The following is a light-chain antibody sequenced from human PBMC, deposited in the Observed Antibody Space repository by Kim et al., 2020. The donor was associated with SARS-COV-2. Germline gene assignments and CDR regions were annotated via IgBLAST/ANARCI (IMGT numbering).Light chain of an antibody. CDR3: QQRSSWPLT. CDR2: DAS. Sequence: EIVLTQSPATLSLSPGERATLSCRASQSVDSRLAWYQQKAGQPPRLLISDASNRATGIPVRFSGGGSGTDFTLTISSLEPEDFAVYYCQQRSSWPLTFGQGTRLEIK. V-gene: IGKV3-11*01. CDR1: QSVDSR. J-gene: IGKJ5*01.